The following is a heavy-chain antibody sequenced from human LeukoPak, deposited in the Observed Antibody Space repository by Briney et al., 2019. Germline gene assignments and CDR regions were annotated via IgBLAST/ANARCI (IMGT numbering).Heavy chain of an antibody. D-gene: IGHD3-22*01. Sequence: GGSLRLSCAASGFTFSSYAMNWVRQAPGKGLEWVSAISGSGGSTYYADSVKGRFTISRDNSKNTLYLQMNSLRAEDTAVYYCAKEGYYYDSSGYYFDYWGQGTLVTVSS. CDR3: AKEGYYYDSSGYYFDY. V-gene: IGHV3-23*01. CDR2: ISGSGGST. J-gene: IGHJ4*02. CDR1: GFTFSSYA.